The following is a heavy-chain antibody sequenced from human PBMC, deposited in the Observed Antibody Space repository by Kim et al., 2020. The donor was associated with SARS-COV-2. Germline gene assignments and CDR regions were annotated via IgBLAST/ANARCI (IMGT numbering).Heavy chain of an antibody. Sequence: GASVTVSCKASGFTFSDSVMQWVRQARGQRLEWIGRIVVGSGTTNYAEDFQERITITRDMSTRTTYLELRSLRSEDTAIYYCVADRGGYSYRWQNRYYGMDVWGQGTTVTVSS. D-gene: IGHD5-18*01. CDR2: IVVGSGTT. V-gene: IGHV1-58*02. CDR3: VADRGGYSYRWQNRYYGMDV. J-gene: IGHJ6*02. CDR1: GFTFSDSV.